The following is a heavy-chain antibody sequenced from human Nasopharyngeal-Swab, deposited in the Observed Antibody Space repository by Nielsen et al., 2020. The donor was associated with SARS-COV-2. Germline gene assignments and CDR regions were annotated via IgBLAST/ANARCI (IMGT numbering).Heavy chain of an antibody. CDR2: IYPGNSVT. V-gene: IGHV5-51*01. Sequence: GESLKISCTGFGYSFANYWIGWVRQMPGKGLEWMGSIYPGNSVTSYSPAFHGRVTISADRSINTAYLQWTSLRASDTAVYYCARRAARDGYNYEVDPWGQGTLVTVSS. D-gene: IGHD5-24*01. J-gene: IGHJ5*02. CDR1: GYSFANYW. CDR3: ARRAARDGYNYEVDP.